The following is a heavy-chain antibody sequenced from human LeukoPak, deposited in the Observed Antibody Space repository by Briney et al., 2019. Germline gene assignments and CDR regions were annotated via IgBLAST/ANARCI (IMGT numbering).Heavy chain of an antibody. D-gene: IGHD3-10*01. CDR1: GYTFTSYG. J-gene: IGHJ5*02. Sequence: ASVKVSCKASGYTFTSYGISWVRQAPGQGLEWMGWISAYNGNTNYAQKLQGRVTMTTGTSTSTAYMELRSLRSDDTAVYYCARATSMVRGVIITYNWFDPWGQGTLVTVSS. CDR3: ARATSMVRGVIITYNWFDP. V-gene: IGHV1-18*01. CDR2: ISAYNGNT.